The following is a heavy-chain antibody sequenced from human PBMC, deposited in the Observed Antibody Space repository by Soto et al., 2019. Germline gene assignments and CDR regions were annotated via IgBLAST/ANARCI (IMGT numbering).Heavy chain of an antibody. CDR2: ISAYNGNT. CDR3: ARDPWGSYDFGSSYYYYGMDV. CDR1: GYTFTSYG. V-gene: IGHV1-18*04. D-gene: IGHD3-3*01. Sequence: QVQLVQSGAEVKKPGASVKVSCKASGYTFTSYGISWVRQAPGQGLEWMGWISAYNGNTNYAQKLQGRVTMTTDTSTRTAYMELGSLRSGDTAVYYCARDPWGSYDFGSSYYYYGMDVWGQGTTVAVSS. J-gene: IGHJ6*02.